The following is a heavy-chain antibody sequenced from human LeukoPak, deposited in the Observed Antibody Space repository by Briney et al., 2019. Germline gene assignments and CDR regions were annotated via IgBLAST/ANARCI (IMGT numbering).Heavy chain of an antibody. Sequence: GGSLRLSCAASGFTFSGYAMSWVRQAPGKGLEWVSAISGSGGSTYYADSVKGRFTISRDNSKNTLYLQMNSLRAEDTAVYYCAKDLGYYDSSGYYAYYWYFDLWGRGTLVTVSS. CDR1: GFTFSGYA. J-gene: IGHJ2*01. V-gene: IGHV3-23*01. D-gene: IGHD3-22*01. CDR3: AKDLGYYDSSGYYAYYWYFDL. CDR2: ISGSGGST.